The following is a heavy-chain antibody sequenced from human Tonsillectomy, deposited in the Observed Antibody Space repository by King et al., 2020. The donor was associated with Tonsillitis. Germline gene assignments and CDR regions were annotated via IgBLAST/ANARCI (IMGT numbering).Heavy chain of an antibody. Sequence: VQLVESGGGLVQPGGSLRLSCAASGFTFFNYAMTWVRQAPGKGLEWVSAISGSGDSTYYADAVKGRFTISRDNSKKTFYLQMNSLRAEDTAVYYCTGATYYYDYWGPGTLVLVSS. CDR3: TGATYYYDY. D-gene: IGHD1/OR15-1a*01. J-gene: IGHJ4*02. CDR1: GFTFFNYA. CDR2: ISGSGDST. V-gene: IGHV3-23*04.